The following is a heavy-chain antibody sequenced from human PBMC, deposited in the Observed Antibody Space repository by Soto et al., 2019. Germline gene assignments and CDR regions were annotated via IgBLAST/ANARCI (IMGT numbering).Heavy chain of an antibody. CDR1: GFSLSTSGGG. CDR3: AHTKVTHWRGPHFDF. V-gene: IGHV2-5*02. Sequence: QITVKESGPTLVKATQSLTLTCTFSGFSLSTSGGGVGWLRQPPGKALEWLAVIYWDDDKSYSPSLKSRLTITKDTSKNQGALTMTHMDPVDTATYFCAHTKVTHWRGPHFDFWGQGTLVTVSS. J-gene: IGHJ4*02. CDR2: IYWDDDK. D-gene: IGHD3-10*01.